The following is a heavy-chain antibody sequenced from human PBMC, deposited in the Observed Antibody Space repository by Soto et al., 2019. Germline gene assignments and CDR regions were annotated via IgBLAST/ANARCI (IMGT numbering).Heavy chain of an antibody. CDR1: GFTFSSYA. CDR3: ANPGRGDYGDYEGAFDI. J-gene: IGHJ3*02. D-gene: IGHD4-17*01. Sequence: GGSLRLSCAASGFTFSSYAMSWVRQAPGKGLEWVSAISGSGGSTYYADSVKGRFTISRDNSKNTLYLQMNSLRAEDTAVYYCANPGRGDYGDYEGAFDIWGQGTMVTVSS. V-gene: IGHV3-23*01. CDR2: ISGSGGST.